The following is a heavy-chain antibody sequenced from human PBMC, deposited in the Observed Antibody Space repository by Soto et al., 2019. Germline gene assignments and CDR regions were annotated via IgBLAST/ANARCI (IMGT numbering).Heavy chain of an antibody. V-gene: IGHV4-59*01. D-gene: IGHD3-3*01. CDR1: GGSISSFH. CDR3: ARSPYYDFWSGYSYDAFDI. J-gene: IGHJ3*02. Sequence: PSETLSLTCIVSGGSISSFHWSWIRQPPGKGLEWIGYIYYSGSSNYNSSLKSLVTISVDTPKNQFALKLSSVTAADTAVYYCARSPYYDFWSGYSYDAFDIWGQGTMVAVSS. CDR2: IYYSGSS.